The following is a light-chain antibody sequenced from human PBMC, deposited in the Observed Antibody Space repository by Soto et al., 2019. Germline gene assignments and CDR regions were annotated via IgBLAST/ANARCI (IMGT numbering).Light chain of an antibody. V-gene: IGKV1-5*01. CDR2: DAS. CDR3: QQYNSYSPT. CDR1: QSVSWW. Sequence: DIQMTQSPSTLPASVGDRVTITCRASQSVSWWLAWYQQKPGKAPKLLIYDASSLASGVPSRFTGSGSGTEFTLTISSLQPDDVATYYCQQYNSYSPTFGQGTMVELK. J-gene: IGKJ1*01.